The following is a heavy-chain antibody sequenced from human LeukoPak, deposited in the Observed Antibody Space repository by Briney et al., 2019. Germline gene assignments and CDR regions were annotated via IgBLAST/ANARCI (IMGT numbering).Heavy chain of an antibody. CDR3: ARGSYGSGSYTFDY. Sequence: GGSLRLSCAASGFTFSSYSINWVRQAPGKGLECVSSISSSSSYIYYADSVKGRFTISRDNAKNSLHLQMNSLRAEDTAVYYRARGSYGSGSYTFDYWGQGTLVTVSS. D-gene: IGHD3-10*01. J-gene: IGHJ4*02. CDR1: GFTFSSYS. V-gene: IGHV3-21*01. CDR2: ISSSSSYI.